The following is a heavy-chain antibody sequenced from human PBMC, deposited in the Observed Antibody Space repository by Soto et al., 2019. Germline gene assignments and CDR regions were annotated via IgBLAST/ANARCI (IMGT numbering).Heavy chain of an antibody. CDR3: ARDFGYSGYDPRHWFDP. V-gene: IGHV1-18*01. CDR1: GYTFTSYG. D-gene: IGHD5-12*01. Sequence: QVQLVQSGAEVKKPGASVKVSCKASGYTFTSYGISWVRQAPGQGLEWMGWISAYNGNTNYAQKLQGRVTMTTDQTTSTAYMELRSLRSDDTAVYYCARDFGYSGYDPRHWFDPWGQGTLVTVSS. J-gene: IGHJ5*02. CDR2: ISAYNGNT.